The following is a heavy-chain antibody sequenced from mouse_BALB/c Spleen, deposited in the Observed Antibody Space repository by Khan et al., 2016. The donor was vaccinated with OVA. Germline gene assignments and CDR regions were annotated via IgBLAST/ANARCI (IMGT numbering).Heavy chain of an antibody. J-gene: IGHJ4*01. V-gene: IGHV1S56*01. CDR1: GYAFTTYY. CDR2: IYPGNVNT. CDR3: TRDDYFVGDAMDY. D-gene: IGHD2-4*01. Sequence: VQLQESGPELVKPGASVRISCKASGYAFTTYYIHWVKQRPGQGLEWIGWIYPGNVNTKYNEKFKGKATLTADKSSSTVYMQLISLTSEDSAVYVCTRDDYFVGDAMDYWGQGTSVTVSS.